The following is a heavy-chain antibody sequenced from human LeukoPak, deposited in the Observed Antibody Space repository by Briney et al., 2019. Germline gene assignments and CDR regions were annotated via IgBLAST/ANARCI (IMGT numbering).Heavy chain of an antibody. D-gene: IGHD6-19*01. CDR3: AKNQGQWLVPVDY. J-gene: IGHJ4*02. V-gene: IGHV3-74*01. CDR2: INSDGSST. CDR1: GFTFSSYW. Sequence: PGGSLRLSCAASGFTFSSYWMHWVRQAPGKGLVWVSRINSDGSSTSYADSVKGRFTISRDNAKNTLYLQMNNLRAEDTALYYCAKNQGQWLVPVDYWGQGTLVTVSS.